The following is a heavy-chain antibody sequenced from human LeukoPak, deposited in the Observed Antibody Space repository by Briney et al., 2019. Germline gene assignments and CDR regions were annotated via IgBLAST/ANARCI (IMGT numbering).Heavy chain of an antibody. CDR2: IYSGGST. CDR1: GFTVSSNY. Sequence: GGSLRLSCAASGFTVSSNYMSWVRQAPGKGLEWVSVIYSGGSTYYADSVKGRFTISRDNSKNTLYLQMNSLRAEDTAVYYCASTSSSWSGDYYYYMDVWGKGTTVTVSS. V-gene: IGHV3-53*01. J-gene: IGHJ6*03. CDR3: ASTSSSWSGDYYYYMDV. D-gene: IGHD6-13*01.